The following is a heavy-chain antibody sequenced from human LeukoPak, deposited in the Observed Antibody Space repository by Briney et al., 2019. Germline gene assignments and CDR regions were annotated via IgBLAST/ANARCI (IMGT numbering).Heavy chain of an antibody. CDR2: ISGSGDTT. Sequence: GGSLRLSCAASGFTFSSYAMNWDRQAPGKGLEWVSFISGSGDTTYYADSVKGRFTISRDSSKNTLYLQMNSLRAEDTAVYYCAKSRGESRGASNYWGQGTLVTVSS. J-gene: IGHJ4*02. CDR3: AKSRGESRGASNY. V-gene: IGHV3-23*01. D-gene: IGHD1-26*01. CDR1: GFTFSSYA.